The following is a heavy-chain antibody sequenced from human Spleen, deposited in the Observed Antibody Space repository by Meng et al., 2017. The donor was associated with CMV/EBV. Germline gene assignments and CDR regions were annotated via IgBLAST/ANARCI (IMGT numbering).Heavy chain of an antibody. CDR3: ARRPWFDP. CDR2: MIPRSGNT. J-gene: IGHJ5*02. Sequence: KASWKASGYTVTSYALNWLRQAPGQGLEWIGWMIPRSGNTGYAQKFQGRLTMTRDTSTNTAYMELSDLRSEDTAVYYCARRPWFDPWGQGTLVTVSS. V-gene: IGHV1-8*01. CDR1: GYTVTSYA.